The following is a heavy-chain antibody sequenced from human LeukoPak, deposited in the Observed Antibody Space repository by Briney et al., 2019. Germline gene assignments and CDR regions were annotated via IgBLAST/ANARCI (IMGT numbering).Heavy chain of an antibody. Sequence: SETLSLTCTVSGGSISSYYWSWIRQPPGKGLEWIGYIYYSGSTNYNPSLKSRVTISVETSKNQFFLKLSSVTAADTAVYYCARDYFDSSGYYLGAFDIWGQGKMVTVSS. V-gene: IGHV4-59*12. CDR1: GGSISSYY. J-gene: IGHJ3*02. CDR2: IYYSGST. CDR3: ARDYFDSSGYYLGAFDI. D-gene: IGHD3-22*01.